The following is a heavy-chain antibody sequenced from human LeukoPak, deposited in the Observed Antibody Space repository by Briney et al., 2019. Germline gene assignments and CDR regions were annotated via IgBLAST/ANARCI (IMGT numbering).Heavy chain of an antibody. J-gene: IGHJ4*02. CDR1: GFTFSSYA. D-gene: IGHD3-3*01. V-gene: IGHV3-23*01. CDR2: IVGSGGRT. Sequence: GGSLRLSCAASGFTFSSYAMSWVRQAPGKGLEWVSAIVGSGGRTYYADSVKGRFTISRDNSKNTLYLQMNSLRADDTAVYYCAKARPVEWELSYIYQDFDYWGQGTLVTVSS. CDR3: AKARPVEWELSYIYQDFDY.